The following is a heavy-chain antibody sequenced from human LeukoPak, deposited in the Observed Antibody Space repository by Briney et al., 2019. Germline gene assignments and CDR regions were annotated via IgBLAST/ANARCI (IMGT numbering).Heavy chain of an antibody. D-gene: IGHD1-26*01. CDR2: IIPILGIA. CDR1: GGTFSSYA. V-gene: IGHV1-69*04. Sequence: SVKVSCKASGGTFSSYAISWVRQAPGQGLEWMGRIIPILGIANYAQKFQGRVTITADKSTSTAYMELSSLRSEDTAVYYCARAKYSGSYYDLDYWAREPWSPSPQ. CDR3: ARAKYSGSYYDLDY. J-gene: IGHJ4*02.